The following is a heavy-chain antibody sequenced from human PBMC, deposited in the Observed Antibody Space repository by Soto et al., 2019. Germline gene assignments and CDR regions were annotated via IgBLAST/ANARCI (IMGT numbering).Heavy chain of an antibody. CDR1: GFTFSTFA. J-gene: IGHJ3*01. CDR2: ISFSGGTT. D-gene: IGHD6-19*01. Sequence: EVQLLDSGGGLVKPGASLRLSCAASGFTFSTFAMSWVRQAPGQGLEWVSSISFSGGTTYYADSVKGRFTISRDNSKNTLYLEMSSLRAEDTARYFCAKEWAGDAFDVWGQGTMVTVSS. V-gene: IGHV3-23*01. CDR3: AKEWAGDAFDV.